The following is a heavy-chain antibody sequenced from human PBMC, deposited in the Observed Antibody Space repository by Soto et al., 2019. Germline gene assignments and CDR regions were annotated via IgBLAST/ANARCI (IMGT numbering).Heavy chain of an antibody. Sequence: PGESLKISCKGSGYSFTSYWIGWVRQMPGKGLEWMGIIYPGDSDTRYSPSFQGQVTISADKSISTAYLQWSSLEASDTAMYYCARAYYYGSGSYYRGPFDYWGQGTLVTVSS. J-gene: IGHJ4*02. CDR3: ARAYYYGSGSYYRGPFDY. V-gene: IGHV5-51*01. CDR1: GYSFTSYW. CDR2: IYPGDSDT. D-gene: IGHD3-10*01.